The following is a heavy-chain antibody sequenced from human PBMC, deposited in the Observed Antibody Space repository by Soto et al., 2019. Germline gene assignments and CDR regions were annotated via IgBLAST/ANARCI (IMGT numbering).Heavy chain of an antibody. CDR3: ARGYYYDSSGYLTDAFDI. Sequence: QVQLVESGGGVVQPGRSLRLSCAASGFTFSSYAMHWVRQAPGKGLEWVAVISYDGSNKYYADSVKGRFTICRDNSKNTLYLQMNSLRAEDTAVYYCARGYYYDSSGYLTDAFDIWGQGTMVTVSS. V-gene: IGHV3-30-3*01. D-gene: IGHD3-22*01. J-gene: IGHJ3*02. CDR1: GFTFSSYA. CDR2: ISYDGSNK.